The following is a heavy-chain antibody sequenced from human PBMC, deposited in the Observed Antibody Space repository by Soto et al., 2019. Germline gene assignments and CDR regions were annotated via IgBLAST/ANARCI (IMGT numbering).Heavy chain of an antibody. V-gene: IGHV1-69*12. CDR3: ASGVPYYYDSSGYYLDY. D-gene: IGHD3-22*01. Sequence: QVQLVQSGAEVKKPGSSVKVSCKASGGTFSSYAISWVRQAPGQGLEWMGGIIPIFGTANYAQKFQGRVTLTADESTSTAYMELSRLRSEDTAVYYCASGVPYYYDSSGYYLDYWGQGTLVTVSS. CDR2: IIPIFGTA. J-gene: IGHJ4*02. CDR1: GGTFSSYA.